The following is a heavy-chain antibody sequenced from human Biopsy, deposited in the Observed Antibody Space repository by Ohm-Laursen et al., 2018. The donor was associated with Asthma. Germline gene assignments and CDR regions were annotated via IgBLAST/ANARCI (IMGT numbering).Heavy chain of an antibody. Sequence: SLRLSCAASGFTFSSYGMHWVRQAPGKGLEWVAVISYDGSNKYYADSVKGRFTISRENSKNTLYLQMNSLRAEDTAVYYCARTFHFWSPYHAEHYQLWGQGTLVTVSS. CDR2: ISYDGSNK. CDR3: ARTFHFWSPYHAEHYQL. D-gene: IGHD3-3*02. CDR1: GFTFSSYG. V-gene: IGHV3-30*03. J-gene: IGHJ1*01.